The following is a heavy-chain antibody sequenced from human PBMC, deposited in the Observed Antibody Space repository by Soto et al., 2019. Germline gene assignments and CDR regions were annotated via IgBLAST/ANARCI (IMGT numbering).Heavy chain of an antibody. J-gene: IGHJ3*01. D-gene: IGHD3-22*01. CDR2: IYPGDSDT. Sequence: GESLKISCKGSGYSFTSYWIGWVRQMPGKGLEWMGIIYPGDSDTRYSPSFQGQVTISADKSISTAYLQWSSLKASDTAMYYCARHLAAYYYDSSGESDVFDLSGQGTMVTVSS. CDR3: ARHLAAYYYDSSGESDVFDL. V-gene: IGHV5-51*01. CDR1: GYSFTSYW.